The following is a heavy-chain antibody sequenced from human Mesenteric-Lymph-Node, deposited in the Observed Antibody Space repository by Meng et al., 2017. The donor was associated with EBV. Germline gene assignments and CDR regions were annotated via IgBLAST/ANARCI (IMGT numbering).Heavy chain of an antibody. Sequence: VPLRGSGPGLWKPSGPPSLTCAVSGVSISSRNWWSWVRQSPGKGLQLIGDIYHSGTTSYSPSLKSRVTISADTSKNQFSLKVTSVTAADTAVYYCASGVGYGPDSQFRYFDYWGQGTLVTVSS. D-gene: IGHD5-18*01. J-gene: IGHJ4*02. CDR2: IYHSGTT. CDR1: GVSISSRNW. CDR3: ASGVGYGPDSQFRYFDY. V-gene: IGHV4-4*02.